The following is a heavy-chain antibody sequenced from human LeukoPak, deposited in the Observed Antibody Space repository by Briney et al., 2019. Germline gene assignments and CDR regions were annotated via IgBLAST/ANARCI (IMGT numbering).Heavy chain of an antibody. J-gene: IGHJ5*02. D-gene: IGHD3-10*01. CDR2: IYPGGSDT. CDR1: GYSFTSYW. Sequence: GESLKISCKGSGYSFTSYWIGWVRQMPGKGLEWMGIIYPGGSDTRYSPSFRGQVTISADKSISTAYLQWSSLKASDTAMYYCARHIMVRGVIRSPWFDPWGQGTLVTVSS. V-gene: IGHV5-51*01. CDR3: ARHIMVRGVIRSPWFDP.